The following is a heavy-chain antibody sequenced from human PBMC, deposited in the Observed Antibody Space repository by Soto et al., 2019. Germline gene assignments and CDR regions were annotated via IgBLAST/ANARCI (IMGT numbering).Heavy chain of an antibody. J-gene: IGHJ1*01. D-gene: IGHD1-26*01. CDR2: IIPLFGTA. CDR1: GGTLSSYT. CDR3: ARAGFSGSYFPN. V-gene: IGHV1-69*01. Sequence: QVQLVQSGAEVKKPGSSVKISCKASGGTLSSYTFSWVRQAPGQDLEWMGGIIPLFGTADYAQRFQDRLTITADQSTSTAYMELSSMRSEDTAVYYCARAGFSGSYFPNWGQGTLVTVSS.